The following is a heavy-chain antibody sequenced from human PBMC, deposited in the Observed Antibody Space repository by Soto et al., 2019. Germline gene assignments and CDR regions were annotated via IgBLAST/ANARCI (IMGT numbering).Heavy chain of an antibody. CDR1: GVSISGGVNW. V-gene: IGHV4-4*02. J-gene: IGHJ4*02. D-gene: IGHD3-3*01. CDR3: ADAPRDF. Sequence: SETLSLTCAVSGVSISGGVNWWSWVRQPPGKGLEWIGEIYHTGSTNYNSSLKSRVTISLDKSKNQFSLMLNSVTAADTAVYFCADAPRDFWGQGILVTVSS. CDR2: IYHTGST.